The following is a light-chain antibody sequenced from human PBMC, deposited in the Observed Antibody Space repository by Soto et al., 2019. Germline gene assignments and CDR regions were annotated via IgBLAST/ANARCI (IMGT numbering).Light chain of an antibody. CDR2: KAS. Sequence: DIQMTQSPSTLSASVGDRVTITCRASQSISSWLAWYQQKPGKAPNLLIYKASSLESGVPSRFSGRGSETEFTLTISSLQPDDFATYYCQQYNSYPLTFCGGTKVEIK. CDR3: QQYNSYPLT. CDR1: QSISSW. V-gene: IGKV1-5*03. J-gene: IGKJ4*01.